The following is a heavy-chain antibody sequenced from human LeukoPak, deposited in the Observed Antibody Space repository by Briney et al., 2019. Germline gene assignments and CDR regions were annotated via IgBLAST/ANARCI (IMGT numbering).Heavy chain of an antibody. V-gene: IGHV3-11*05. D-gene: IGHD6-13*01. CDR3: ARARIAAHGTDFDQ. Sequence: GGSLRLSCAASGFSFSDCYMSWIRQAPGKGLEWVSYISLSSSYTDYADSVKGRFTISRDNAKNSLYLQRNSLRAEDTAVYYCARARIAAHGTDFDQWGQGTLVTVSS. CDR2: ISLSSSYT. CDR1: GFSFSDCY. J-gene: IGHJ4*02.